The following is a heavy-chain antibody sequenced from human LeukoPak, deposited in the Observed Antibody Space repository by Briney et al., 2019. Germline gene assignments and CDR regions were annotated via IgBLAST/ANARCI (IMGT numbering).Heavy chain of an antibody. CDR1: GGSFSGYY. CDR2: INHSGST. J-gene: IGHJ6*03. V-gene: IGHV4-34*01. D-gene: IGHD4-17*01. Sequence: SETLSLTCAVYGGSFSGYYWSWIRQPPGKGLEWIGEINHSGSTNYNPSLKSRVTISVDTSKNQFSLKLSSVTAADTAVYYCARHELDYGPIRYMDVWGKGTTVTISS. CDR3: ARHELDYGPIRYMDV.